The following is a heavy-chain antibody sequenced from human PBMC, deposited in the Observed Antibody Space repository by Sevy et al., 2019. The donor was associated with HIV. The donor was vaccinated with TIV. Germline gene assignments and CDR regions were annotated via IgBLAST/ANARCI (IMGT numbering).Heavy chain of an antibody. V-gene: IGHV1-2*02. CDR3: AGGGLFSPGHFSDY. D-gene: IGHD3-9*01. CDR1: TYSFTAYY. Sequence: ASVKVSCKTSTYSFTAYYIHWVRPAPGQGLEWMGWINPNAGGSGGTNYAQKFQGRVTMTSDAFINTAYMELTRLTSDDTAVDYCAGGGLFSPGHFSDYWGQGTLVTVSS. CDR2: INPNAGGSGGT. J-gene: IGHJ4*02.